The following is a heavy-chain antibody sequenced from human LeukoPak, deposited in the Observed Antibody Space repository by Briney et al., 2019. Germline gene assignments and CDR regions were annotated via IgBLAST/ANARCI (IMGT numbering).Heavy chain of an antibody. J-gene: IGHJ4*02. CDR1: GGSISSYY. CDR3: AREGSRDFWSGPVYYFDY. Sequence: SETLSLTCTVSGGSISSYYWSWIRQPPGKGLEWIGYIHYSGSTYYNPSLTSRVTISVDTSKNQFSLRLSSVTAADAAVYYCAREGSRDFWSGPVYYFDYWGQGTLVTVSS. V-gene: IGHV4-59*01. D-gene: IGHD3-3*01. CDR2: IHYSGST.